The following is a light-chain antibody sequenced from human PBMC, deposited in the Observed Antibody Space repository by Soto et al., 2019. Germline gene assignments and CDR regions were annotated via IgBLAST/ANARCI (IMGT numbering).Light chain of an antibody. J-gene: IGKJ1*01. CDR1: QSVSSSC. CDR2: GAS. CDR3: HQYGSSPWT. Sequence: IVLTQSKDTLSLSPGERATLSCRASQSVSSSCLAWYQQKPGQAPRLLISGASSRATGIPDRFSGSGSGTDFTLTISRLEPEDFAVYYCHQYGSSPWTFGQGTKVDVK. V-gene: IGKV3-20*01.